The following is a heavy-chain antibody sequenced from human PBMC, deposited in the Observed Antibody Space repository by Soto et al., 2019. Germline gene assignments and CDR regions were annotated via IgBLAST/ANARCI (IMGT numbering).Heavy chain of an antibody. CDR1: GYSFTSYW. J-gene: IGHJ6*02. V-gene: IGHV5-10-1*01. Sequence: PGESLKISCKGSGYSFTSYWISWVRQMPGKGLEWMGRIDPSASYTTYSPSFQGHDTISADKSISTAYLQWSSLNASDTAMYYCARTSEGMDVWGQGTTVTVSS. CDR3: ARTSEGMDV. CDR2: IDPSASYT.